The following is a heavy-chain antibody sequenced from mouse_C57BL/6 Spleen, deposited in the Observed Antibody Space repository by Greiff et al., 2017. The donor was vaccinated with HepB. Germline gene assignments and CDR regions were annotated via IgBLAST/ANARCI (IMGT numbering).Heavy chain of an antibody. Sequence: EVKLMESGGGLVKPGGSLKLSCAASGFTFSSYAMSWVRQTPEKRLEWVATISDGGSYTYYPDNVKGRFTISRDNAKNNLYLQMSHLKSEDTAMYYCARDYKGSWFAYWGQRTLVTVSA. CDR2: ISDGGSYT. J-gene: IGHJ3*01. V-gene: IGHV5-4*01. CDR1: GFTFSSYA. D-gene: IGHD1-3*01. CDR3: ARDYKGSWFAY.